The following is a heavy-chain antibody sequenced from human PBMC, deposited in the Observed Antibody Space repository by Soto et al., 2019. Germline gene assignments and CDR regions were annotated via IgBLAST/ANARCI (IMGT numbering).Heavy chain of an antibody. Sequence: ASVKVSCKASGYTFTSFDVSWLRQATGQGLEWMGWMAPFSGNTGYAPQFRGRVSMTADTSINTVYLELTTLTYEDTAVYYCEVTTGYWGQGTMVTVSS. V-gene: IGHV1-8*01. CDR1: GYTFTSFD. CDR2: MAPFSGNT. J-gene: IGHJ4*02. D-gene: IGHD4-17*01. CDR3: EVTTGY.